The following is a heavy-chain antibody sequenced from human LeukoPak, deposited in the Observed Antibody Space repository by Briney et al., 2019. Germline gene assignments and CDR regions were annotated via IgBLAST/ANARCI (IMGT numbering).Heavy chain of an antibody. Sequence: GESLKISCKGSGYSFSSYWIGWVRQMPGKGLEWMGIIYPGDSDTRYSPSFQGQVTISADKSINTAYLQWSSLRASDTAMYYCVRPVNYGDHGDYWGQGTLVTVSS. D-gene: IGHD4-17*01. CDR3: VRPVNYGDHGDY. CDR1: GYSFSSYW. CDR2: IYPGDSDT. V-gene: IGHV5-51*01. J-gene: IGHJ4*02.